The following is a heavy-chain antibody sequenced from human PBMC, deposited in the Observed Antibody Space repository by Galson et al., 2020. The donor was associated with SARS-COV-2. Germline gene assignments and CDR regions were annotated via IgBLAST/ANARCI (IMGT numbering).Heavy chain of an antibody. D-gene: IGHD3-16*01. CDR3: ARTWGPYYFDY. Sequence: GESLKISCAASGFTVSSNYMSWVRQAPGKGLEWVSVIYSGGSTYYADSVKGRFTISRDNSKNTLYLQINSLRAEDTAVYYCARTWGPYYFDYWGQGTLVTVSS. V-gene: IGHV3-53*01. J-gene: IGHJ4*02. CDR2: IYSGGST. CDR1: GFTVSSNY.